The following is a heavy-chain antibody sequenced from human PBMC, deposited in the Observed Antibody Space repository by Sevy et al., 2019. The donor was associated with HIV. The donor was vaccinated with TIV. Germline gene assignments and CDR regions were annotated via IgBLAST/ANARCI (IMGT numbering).Heavy chain of an antibody. CDR1: GYTFTSYG. V-gene: IGHV1-18*01. J-gene: IGHJ5*02. Sequence: ASVKVSCKASGYTFTSYGISWVRQAPGQGLEWMGWISAYNGNTNYAQKLQGRVTMTTDTSTSTAYMELRSLRSDDTAVYYCGGGPRGLYYYDSSGYRNWFDPWGQGTLVTVSS. CDR3: GGGPRGLYYYDSSGYRNWFDP. D-gene: IGHD3-22*01. CDR2: ISAYNGNT.